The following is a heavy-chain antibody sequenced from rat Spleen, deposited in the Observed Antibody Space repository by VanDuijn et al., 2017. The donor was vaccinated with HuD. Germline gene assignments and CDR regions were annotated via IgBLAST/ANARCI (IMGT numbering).Heavy chain of an antibody. D-gene: IGHD1-10*01. CDR2: INTGGGNT. Sequence: EVQLVESGGGLVQPGRSMKLSCAASGFTFTNYYMAWVRQAPTKGLEWVASINTGGGNTYYRDSVTGRFTISRDNGKSTLYLQMDSLRSEDTATYYCTTENYWFAYWGQGTLVTVSS. J-gene: IGHJ3*01. V-gene: IGHV5-25*01. CDR3: TTENYWFAY. CDR1: GFTFTNYY.